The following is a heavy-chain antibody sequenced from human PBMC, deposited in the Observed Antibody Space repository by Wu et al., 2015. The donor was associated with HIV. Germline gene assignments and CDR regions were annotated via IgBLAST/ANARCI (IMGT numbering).Heavy chain of an antibody. Sequence: QVQLVQSGAEVRKPGSSVKVSCKASGGTFSSYAISWVRQAPGQGLEWMGRIIPIFGTTNYAQKFQGRVTITADESTSTAYMELSSLRSEDTAVYYCARDPTKSSYGLSGEMDYWGQGTLVTVSS. J-gene: IGHJ4*02. CDR3: ARDPTKSSYGLSGEMDY. CDR2: IIPIFGTT. CDR1: GGTFSSYA. V-gene: IGHV1-69*15. D-gene: IGHD5-18*01.